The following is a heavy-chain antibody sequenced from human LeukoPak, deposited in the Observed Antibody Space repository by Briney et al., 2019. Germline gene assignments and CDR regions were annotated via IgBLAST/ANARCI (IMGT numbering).Heavy chain of an antibody. CDR3: ATRLRWYDY. J-gene: IGHJ4*02. CDR1: GFTFSSYS. Sequence: PGGSLRLSCAASGFTFSSYSMNWVRQVPGKGLEWVSSISSSSSYIYYADSVKGRFTISRDNAKNSLYLQMNSLRAEDTAVYYCATRLRWYDYWGQGTLVTVSS. CDR2: ISSSSSYI. D-gene: IGHD4-23*01. V-gene: IGHV3-21*01.